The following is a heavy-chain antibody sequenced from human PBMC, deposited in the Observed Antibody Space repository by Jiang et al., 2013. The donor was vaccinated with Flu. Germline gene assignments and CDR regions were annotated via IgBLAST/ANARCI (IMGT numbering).Heavy chain of an antibody. D-gene: IGHD3-10*01. CDR1: GYTLTELS. CDR2: FDPEDGET. Sequence: EVKKPGASVKVSCKVSGYTLTELSMHWVRQAPGKGLEWMGGFDPEDGETIYAQKFQGRVTMTEDTSTDTAYMELSSLRSEDTAVYYCATSAYERITMVRGVTRSHWFDPWGQGTLVTVSS. CDR3: ATSAYERITMVRGVTRSHWFDP. J-gene: IGHJ5*02. V-gene: IGHV1-24*01.